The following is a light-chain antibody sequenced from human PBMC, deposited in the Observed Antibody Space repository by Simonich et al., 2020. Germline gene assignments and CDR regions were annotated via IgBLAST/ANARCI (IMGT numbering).Light chain of an antibody. CDR3: QQYYSTPPT. CDR1: QSVLYSSNNKNY. CDR2: WAS. J-gene: IGKJ4*01. V-gene: IGKV4-1*01. Sequence: DIVMTQSPDSLAVSLGERATINCKSSQSVLYSSNNKNYLAWYQQKPGPPPKLLIYWASTRESGFPDRFSGSGSGTDFTLTISSLQAEDVAVYYCQQYYSTPPTFGGGTKVEIK.